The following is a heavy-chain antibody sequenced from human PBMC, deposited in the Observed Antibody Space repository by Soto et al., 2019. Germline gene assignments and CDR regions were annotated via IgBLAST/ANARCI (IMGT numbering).Heavy chain of an antibody. D-gene: IGHD6-19*01. Sequence: SGPTLVNPTQTLTLTCTFSGFSLSTSGMCVSWIRQPPGKALEWLALIDWDDDKYYSTSLKTRLTISKDTSKNQVVLTMTNMDPVDTATYYCARLTALAVAGTSSFDPWGQGTLVTVSS. CDR3: ARLTALAVAGTSSFDP. V-gene: IGHV2-70*01. CDR2: IDWDDDK. CDR1: GFSLSTSGMC. J-gene: IGHJ5*02.